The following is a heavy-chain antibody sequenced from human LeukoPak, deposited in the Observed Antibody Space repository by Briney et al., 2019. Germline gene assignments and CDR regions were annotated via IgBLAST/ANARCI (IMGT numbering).Heavy chain of an antibody. Sequence: SETLSLTCSVSGGSISSSHYYWGWIRQPPGKGLQWIGSVYYSGSTYYSPSLKSRVTISVYTSKNQFSLKLSSVTAADTAVYYCAILPATDTYYYDRSGYYRPGVHWGQGTLVSVSS. CDR3: AILPATDTYYYDRSGYYRPGVH. J-gene: IGHJ4*02. CDR1: GGSISSSHYY. V-gene: IGHV4-39*07. D-gene: IGHD3-22*01. CDR2: VYYSGST.